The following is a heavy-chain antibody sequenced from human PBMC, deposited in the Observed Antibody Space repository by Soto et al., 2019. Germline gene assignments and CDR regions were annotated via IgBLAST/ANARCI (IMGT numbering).Heavy chain of an antibody. V-gene: IGHV1-18*04. CDR2: ISAYNGNT. CDR1: GYTFTSYY. Sequence: SVKVSSKASGYTFTSYYMHWVRQSPGHGIDWMGWISAYNGNTMYAQDLQGRVTMTTDTSTSTAYMELRSMRSDDTAVYYCARFSGGSYNTYYCYYGMDVWGQGTTVTVSS. D-gene: IGHD2-15*01. CDR3: ARFSGGSYNTYYCYYGMDV. J-gene: IGHJ6*02.